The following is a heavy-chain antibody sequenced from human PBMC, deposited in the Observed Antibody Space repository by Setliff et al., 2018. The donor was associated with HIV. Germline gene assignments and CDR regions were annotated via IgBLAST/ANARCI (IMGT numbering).Heavy chain of an antibody. J-gene: IGHJ4*02. D-gene: IGHD2-21*01. Sequence: SETLSLTCVVSDDSFSNYDLTWIRQSPGKALEWIGYISSSGTTTYNPSLRSRVTISIETSNTRFSLWLRSATAADTATYFCARLGRAIDDGGSSLRLDFWGQGMLVTVSS. V-gene: IGHV4-4*09. CDR3: ARLGRAIDDGGSSLRLDF. CDR1: DDSFSNYD. CDR2: ISSSGTT.